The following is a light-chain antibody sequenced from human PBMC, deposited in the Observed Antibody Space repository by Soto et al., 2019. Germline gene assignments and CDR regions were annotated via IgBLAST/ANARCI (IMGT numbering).Light chain of an antibody. CDR1: SSDVGGYNY. CDR3: SSYTSSSTLVV. CDR2: DVS. J-gene: IGLJ2*01. Sequence: QSALTQPASGSGSPGQSITISCTGTSSDVGGYNYVSWYQQHPGKAPKLMIYDVSNRPSGVSNRFSGSKSGNTASLTISGLQAEDEYDYYCSSYTSSSTLVVFGGGTQLTVL. V-gene: IGLV2-14*01.